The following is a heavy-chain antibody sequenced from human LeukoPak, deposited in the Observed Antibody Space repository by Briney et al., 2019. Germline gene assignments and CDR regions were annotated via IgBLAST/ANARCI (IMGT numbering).Heavy chain of an antibody. CDR2: ISDSGNT. D-gene: IGHD2-21*01. CDR3: AKAPVTTCRGAYCYPFDY. Sequence: SGGSLRLSCAASGFTMRSYAMSWVRQAPGKGLEWVSAISDSGNTYRADSVKGRFTISRDSSKNTLFLQMNRLRPEDAAVYYCAKAPVTTCRGAYCYPFDYWGQGTLVTVSS. CDR1: GFTMRSYA. J-gene: IGHJ4*02. V-gene: IGHV3-23*01.